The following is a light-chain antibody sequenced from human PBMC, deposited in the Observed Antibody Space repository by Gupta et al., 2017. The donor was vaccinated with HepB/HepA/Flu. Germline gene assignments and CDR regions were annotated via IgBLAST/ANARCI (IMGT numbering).Light chain of an antibody. CDR3: CSYTTSNTVI. CDR2: DVG. Sequence: QSALTQPASVFGSPGRSITISCTGTSSDVGAYNYVSWYQQHPGKAPKFLVYDVGQRPSGVSNRFSGSKSGNTASLTISGLQAEDEADYYCCSYTTSNTVIFGGGTKVTVL. CDR1: SSDVGAYNY. J-gene: IGLJ2*01. V-gene: IGLV2-14*03.